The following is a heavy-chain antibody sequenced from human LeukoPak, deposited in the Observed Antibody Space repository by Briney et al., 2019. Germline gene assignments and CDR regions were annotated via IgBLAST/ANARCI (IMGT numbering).Heavy chain of an antibody. D-gene: IGHD3-22*01. Sequence: SETLSLTCTVSGGSISSYYWSWIRQSPGRGLEWIGYISDSGSTNYNPSLKSRVTISVDTSKNQFSLMLSSVTAADTAVYYCARGYDSSAYYPFNYWGQGTLVTVSS. V-gene: IGHV4-59*01. CDR1: GGSISSYY. J-gene: IGHJ4*02. CDR2: ISDSGST. CDR3: ARGYDSSAYYPFNY.